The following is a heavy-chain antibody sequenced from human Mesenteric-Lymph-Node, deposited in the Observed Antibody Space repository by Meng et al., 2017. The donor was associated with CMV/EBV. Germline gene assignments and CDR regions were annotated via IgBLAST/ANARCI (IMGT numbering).Heavy chain of an antibody. CDR2: IYSGGST. Sequence: GGSLRLSCTASGFTVSSNYMSWVRQAPGKGLEWVSVIYSGGSTYYADSVKGRFTISRDNSKNTLYLQMNSLRAEDTAVHYCARGYSNPFDYWGQGTLVTVSS. V-gene: IGHV3-53*01. CDR3: ARGYSNPFDY. J-gene: IGHJ4*02. CDR1: GFTVSSNY. D-gene: IGHD4-11*01.